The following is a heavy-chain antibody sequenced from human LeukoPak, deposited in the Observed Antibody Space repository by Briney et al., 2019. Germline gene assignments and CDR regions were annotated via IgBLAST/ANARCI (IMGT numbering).Heavy chain of an antibody. D-gene: IGHD5-18*01. CDR2: IPYDGSNK. Sequence: GGSLRLSCAASGFTLISYAIHWVRQAPGKGLEWVAVIPYDGSNKYYADSVKGRFTISRDNSKNTLYLQMISLRAEDTAVYYCARDMVWYSYGLPHFDYWGQGTLVTVSS. CDR1: GFTLISYA. CDR3: ARDMVWYSYGLPHFDY. J-gene: IGHJ4*02. V-gene: IGHV3-30*04.